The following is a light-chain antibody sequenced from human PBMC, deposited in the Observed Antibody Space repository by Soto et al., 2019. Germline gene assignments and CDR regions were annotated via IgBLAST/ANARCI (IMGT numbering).Light chain of an antibody. CDR3: QQYGSSPRT. J-gene: IGKJ1*01. CDR1: QSVSSNY. Sequence: EIVLTQSPGTLSLSPGERATLSCRASQSVSSNYLAWYQHKHGQAPRLLMYGASSRATGIPDRFSGSGSGTDFTLTITRLEPEDFAVYYCQQYGSSPRTFGQGTKVEIK. CDR2: GAS. V-gene: IGKV3-20*01.